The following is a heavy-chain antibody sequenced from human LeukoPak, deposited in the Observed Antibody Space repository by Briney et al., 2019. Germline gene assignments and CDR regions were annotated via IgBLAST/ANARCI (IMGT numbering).Heavy chain of an antibody. CDR3: ARDRRGVVTAIPAEYLQH. V-gene: IGHV3-21*06. CDR1: GFTFSSYS. CDR2: ISISSSYI. Sequence: GGSLRLSCAASGFTFSSYSMNWVRQAPGKGLEWVSSISISSSYIYYADSAKGRFTISRDNDKTSLYLQMNSLSAEEDTAVYYCARDRRGVVTAIPAEYLQHWGQGTLVTVSS. D-gene: IGHD2-21*02. J-gene: IGHJ1*01.